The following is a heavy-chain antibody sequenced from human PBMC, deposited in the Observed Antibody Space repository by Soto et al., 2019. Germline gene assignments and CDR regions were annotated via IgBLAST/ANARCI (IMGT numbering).Heavy chain of an antibody. CDR3: AREGGSLNWFDP. D-gene: IGHD1-26*01. V-gene: IGHV3-48*02. CDR2: ISSSSSTI. Sequence: EVQLVESGGGLVQPGGSLRLSCAASGFTFSSYSMNWVRQAPGKGLEWVSYISSSSSTIYYADSVKGRFTIYRVNAKNELYLQMNSLRDEDTAVYYCAREGGSLNWFDPWGQGTLVTVSS. J-gene: IGHJ5*02. CDR1: GFTFSSYS.